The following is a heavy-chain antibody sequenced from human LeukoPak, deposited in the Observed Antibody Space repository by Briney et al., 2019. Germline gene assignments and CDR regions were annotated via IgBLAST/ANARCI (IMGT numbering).Heavy chain of an antibody. J-gene: IGHJ3*02. Sequence: GGSLRLSCAASGFTFSSYAMHWVRQAPGKGLEWVAVISYDGSNKYYADSVKGRFTISRDNSKNTLYLQMNSLRAEDTAVYYCARGTTTVTTGWDDAFDIRGQGTMVTVSS. CDR1: GFTFSSYA. D-gene: IGHD4-17*01. CDR2: ISYDGSNK. CDR3: ARGTTTVTTGWDDAFDI. V-gene: IGHV3-30-3*01.